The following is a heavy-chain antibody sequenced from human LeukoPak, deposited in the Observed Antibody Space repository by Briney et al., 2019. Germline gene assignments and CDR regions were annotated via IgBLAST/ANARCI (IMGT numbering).Heavy chain of an antibody. CDR2: IYYSGST. J-gene: IGHJ5*02. CDR3: ARGNIVVVPEQNWFDP. V-gene: IGHV4-59*01. D-gene: IGHD2-2*01. CDR1: GGSISSYY. Sequence: SETLSLTCTVSGGSISSYYWSWIRQPPGKGLEWIGYIYYSGSTNYNPSLKSRVTISVDTSKNQFSLKLSSVTAADTAVYYCARGNIVVVPEQNWFDPWGQGTLVTVSS.